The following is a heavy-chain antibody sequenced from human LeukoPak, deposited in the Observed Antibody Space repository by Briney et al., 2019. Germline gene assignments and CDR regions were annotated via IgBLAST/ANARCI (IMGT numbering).Heavy chain of an antibody. D-gene: IGHD6-19*01. CDR2: IYYSGST. CDR3: ARGGLGAVAGLDY. J-gene: IGHJ4*02. CDR1: GGSISSGGYY. Sequence: PSQTLSLTCTVSGGSISSGGYYWSWIRQHPGKGLEWIGYIYYSGSTYYNPSLKSRVTISVDTSKNQFSLKLSSVTAADTTVYYCARGGLGAVAGLDYWGQGTLVTVSS. V-gene: IGHV4-31*03.